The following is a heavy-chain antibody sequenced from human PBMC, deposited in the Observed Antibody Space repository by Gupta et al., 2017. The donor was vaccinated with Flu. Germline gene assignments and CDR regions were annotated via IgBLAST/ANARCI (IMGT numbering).Heavy chain of an antibody. CDR3: ARSFAYERSASYDY. Sequence: EVQLVESGGGLVKPGESLRLSCAASGLTFATYTMTWFRQAPGKGLDWVASIRSSSSYIFNADSVKGRFTVSRDNAKHSLYLQRDSLRAEDTAVYYCARSFAYERSASYDYWGQGTLVTVSS. CDR2: IRSSSSYI. V-gene: IGHV3-21*02. D-gene: IGHD6-19*01. CDR1: GLTFATYT. J-gene: IGHJ4*02.